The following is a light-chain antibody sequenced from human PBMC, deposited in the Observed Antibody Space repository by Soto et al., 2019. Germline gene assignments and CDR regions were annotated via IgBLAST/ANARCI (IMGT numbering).Light chain of an antibody. J-gene: IGLJ1*01. CDR3: SSYTSSSNYV. Sequence: QSVLTQPASVSGSPGQSITISCTGTSSDVGGYNYVSWYQQHPGKAPKLMISEVSNRPSGVSNRFSGSKPGNTASLTISWLQAEDEADYYCSSYTSSSNYVFGTGTKLTVL. CDR2: EVS. V-gene: IGLV2-14*01. CDR1: SSDVGGYNY.